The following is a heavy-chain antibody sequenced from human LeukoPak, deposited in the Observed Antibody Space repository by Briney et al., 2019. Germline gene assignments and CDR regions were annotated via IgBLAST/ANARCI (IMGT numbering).Heavy chain of an antibody. V-gene: IGHV3-49*04. D-gene: IGHD1-26*01. CDR2: IRGKAYGGTT. CDR3: ARVLDRSYYFSWVPDY. CDR1: GFTFGDYG. Sequence: GGSLRLSCTASGFTFGDYGMSWVRQAPGKGLEWVGHIRGKAYGGTTEYAAPVKGRFTISRDDSKSSACLQMNSLKTADTAVYYCARVLDRSYYFSWVPDYWGQGTLVTVSS. J-gene: IGHJ4*02.